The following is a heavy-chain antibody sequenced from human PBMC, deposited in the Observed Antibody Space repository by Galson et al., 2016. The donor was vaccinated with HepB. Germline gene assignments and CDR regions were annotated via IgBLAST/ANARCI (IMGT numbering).Heavy chain of an antibody. CDR1: GFNLRAYS. D-gene: IGHD5/OR15-5a*01. Sequence: SLRLSCATSGFNLRAYSMDWVRQTPGKGLEWVSFIGPGGGPIYYADSVKGRFTISNDYARNSLYLEMNSLRVDDSAVYYCAKVQGGYSVFWGQGMLVSVSS. CDR2: IGPGGGPI. J-gene: IGHJ4*02. V-gene: IGHV3-21*04. CDR3: AKVQGGYSVF.